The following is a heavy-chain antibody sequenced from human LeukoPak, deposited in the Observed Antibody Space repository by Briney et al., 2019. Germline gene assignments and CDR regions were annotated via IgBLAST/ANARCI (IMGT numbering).Heavy chain of an antibody. J-gene: IGHJ6*02. CDR3: ARDSTGMATYGMDV. Sequence: GGSLRLSCAASGFTFNNHWMSWVRQAPGKGLEWVAHIKQDESEKNYVDSVKGRFTISRDNAKNSLYLQMNSLRAEDTAVYYCARDSTGMATYGMDVWGQGTTVTVSS. D-gene: IGHD5-24*01. CDR2: IKQDESEK. V-gene: IGHV3-7*01. CDR1: GFTFNNHW.